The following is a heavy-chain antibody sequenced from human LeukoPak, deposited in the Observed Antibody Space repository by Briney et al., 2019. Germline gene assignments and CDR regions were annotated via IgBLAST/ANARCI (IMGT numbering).Heavy chain of an antibody. CDR1: GYTLTGYY. CDR3: ARGEFGSGDYAPFDP. J-gene: IGHJ5*02. Sequence: GASVKVSCKASGYTLTGYYMHWVRQAPGQRPEWMGWISPNSDDKRYAQKFQGRVTMTRDTSISTAYMELRRLRTDDTAVYYCARGEFGSGDYAPFDPWGQGTLVTVSS. V-gene: IGHV1-2*02. CDR2: ISPNSDDK. D-gene: IGHD4-17*01.